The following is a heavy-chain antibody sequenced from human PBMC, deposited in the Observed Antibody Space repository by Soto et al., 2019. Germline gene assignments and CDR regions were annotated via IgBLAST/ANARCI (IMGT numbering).Heavy chain of an antibody. Sequence: PSETLSLTCTVSGGSISSGDYYWGWIRQHPGKGLEWIGYIHYSGSTYYNPSLKSRVTISVDTSKNQFSLKLRSVTAADTAVYYCARDNGEQQLMNYYYGMEVWGQGSTVTVSS. J-gene: IGHJ6*02. CDR3: ARDNGEQQLMNYYYGMEV. D-gene: IGHD6-13*01. V-gene: IGHV4-31*03. CDR1: GGSISSGDYY. CDR2: IHYSGST.